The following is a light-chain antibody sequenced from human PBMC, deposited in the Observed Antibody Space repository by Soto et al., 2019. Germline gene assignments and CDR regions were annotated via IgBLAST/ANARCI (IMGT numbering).Light chain of an antibody. V-gene: IGLV1-51*01. CDR1: SSNIGGNS. CDR3: GSWDSSLSDYV. J-gene: IGLJ1*01. CDR2: DDN. Sequence: QSVLTQPPSVSAAPGQKVTISCSGSSSNIGGNSVSWYQQLPGTAPKLLIYDDNKRPSGIPDRFSGSKSGTSATLGITGFQTGDEADYYCGSWDSSLSDYVFGSWTKVTV.